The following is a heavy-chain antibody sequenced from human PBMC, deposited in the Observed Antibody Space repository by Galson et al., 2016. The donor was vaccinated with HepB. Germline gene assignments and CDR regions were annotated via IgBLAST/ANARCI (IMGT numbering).Heavy chain of an antibody. V-gene: IGHV4-39*01. J-gene: IGHJ4*02. CDR2: ISYSGNT. D-gene: IGHD3-16*01. CDR3: PRHYDYVWGSLSHFDY. CDR1: GGSISSSNYY. Sequence: PLSLPCTVSGGSISSSNYYWGWIRQPPGKGLEWIGSISYSGNTYYNPSPKSRVTISADTSNNQFSLKLSSVTAADTAVYYCPRHYDYVWGSLSHFDYWGQGTLVTVSS.